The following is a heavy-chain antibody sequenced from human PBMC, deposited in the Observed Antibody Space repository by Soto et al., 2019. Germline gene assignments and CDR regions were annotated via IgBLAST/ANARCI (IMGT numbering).Heavy chain of an antibody. CDR3: ATNEGRDGYSFDY. CDR2: IIPIFGTP. Sequence: SVKVSCKASGVTFSRQDMRWVRQAPGQGLEWMGGIIPIFGTPQYAEKFQDRVTITADESTSTAYMELSSLTSKDTAVYYCATNEGRDGYSFDYWGQGTLGTGSS. J-gene: IGHJ4*02. V-gene: IGHV1-69*13. D-gene: IGHD5-12*01. CDR1: GVTFSRQD.